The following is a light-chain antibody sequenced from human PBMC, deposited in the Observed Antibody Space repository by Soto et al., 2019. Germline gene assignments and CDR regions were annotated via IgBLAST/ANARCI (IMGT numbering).Light chain of an antibody. CDR2: GAS. V-gene: IGKV3-20*01. Sequence: PGERATLSGRASQSVRSSYLAWYQQKPGQAPRLLIYGASNRATGIPDRFSGSGSGTDFTLTISRLEPEDFAVYYCQQYGSSGTFGQGTKVDIK. CDR1: QSVRSSY. J-gene: IGKJ1*01. CDR3: QQYGSSGT.